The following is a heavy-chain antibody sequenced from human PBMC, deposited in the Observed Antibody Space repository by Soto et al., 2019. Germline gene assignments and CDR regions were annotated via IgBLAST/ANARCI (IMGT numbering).Heavy chain of an antibody. V-gene: IGHV4-34*01. CDR2: INHSGST. D-gene: IGHD2-2*01. CDR1: GGSFSGYY. Sequence: SETLSLTCAGYGGSFSGYYWSWVRPPPGKGLEWIGEINHSGSTNYNPSLKSRVTISVDTSKNQFSLKLSSVTAADTAVYYCARGRIVVVPAASFDYWGQGTLVTVSS. CDR3: ARGRIVVVPAASFDY. J-gene: IGHJ4*02.